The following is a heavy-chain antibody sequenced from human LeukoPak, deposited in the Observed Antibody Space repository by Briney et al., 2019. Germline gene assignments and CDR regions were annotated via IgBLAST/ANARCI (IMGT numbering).Heavy chain of an antibody. CDR3: AREGEIGYDLSDY. D-gene: IGHD5-12*01. J-gene: IGHJ4*02. CDR1: GYTFTNYY. Sequence: ASAWVSRKASGYTFTNYYMNWVRQAPGQGLEWMGIINPSGGSTSYAQKFQGRVTVTRDTSTSTVYMELSSLRSEDTAMYYCAREGEIGYDLSDYWGQGTL. CDR2: INPSGGST. V-gene: IGHV1-46*01.